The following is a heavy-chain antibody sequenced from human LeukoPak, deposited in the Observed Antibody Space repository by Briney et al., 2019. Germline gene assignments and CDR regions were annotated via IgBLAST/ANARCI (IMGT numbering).Heavy chain of an antibody. Sequence: GASVKVSYKASGYTFTTYGISWVRQAPGQGLEWMGWISAYNGNTNYAQKLQGRVTMTTDTSTSTAYMELRSLRSDDTAVYYCARDDCSSTSCSTYYFDYWGQGTLVTVSS. CDR2: ISAYNGNT. J-gene: IGHJ4*02. CDR3: ARDDCSSTSCSTYYFDY. D-gene: IGHD2-2*01. CDR1: GYTFTTYG. V-gene: IGHV1-18*01.